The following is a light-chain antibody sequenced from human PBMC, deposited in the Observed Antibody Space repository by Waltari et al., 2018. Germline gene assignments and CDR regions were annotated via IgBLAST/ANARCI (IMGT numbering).Light chain of an antibody. Sequence: QSALTQPASVSGSPGQSITISCSGTDSAVGAYDFVSWYQQHPGKAPHLIIYAVSNRPSGISNRFSASKSGNTASLTISGLQAEDEADYYCSSYTTSSAPGVFGTGTRVTVL. CDR3: SSYTTSSAPGV. V-gene: IGLV2-14*01. CDR2: AVS. J-gene: IGLJ1*01. CDR1: DSAVGAYDF.